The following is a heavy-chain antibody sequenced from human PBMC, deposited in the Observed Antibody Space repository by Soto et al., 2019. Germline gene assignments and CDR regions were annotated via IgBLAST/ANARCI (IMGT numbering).Heavy chain of an antibody. D-gene: IGHD4-17*01. V-gene: IGHV4-39*01. CDR2: IYYSGST. CDR1: GGSISSSRHY. CDR3: ASHNYGGFQL. Sequence: QLQLQESGPGLVKPSETLSLTCTVSGGSISSSRHYWGWIRQPPGKGLEWIGSIYYSGSTNYNPSLTSRVTISVDTSKNQFSLKLSSVTAADTAVHYCASHNYGGFQLWGQGTLVTVSS. J-gene: IGHJ1*01.